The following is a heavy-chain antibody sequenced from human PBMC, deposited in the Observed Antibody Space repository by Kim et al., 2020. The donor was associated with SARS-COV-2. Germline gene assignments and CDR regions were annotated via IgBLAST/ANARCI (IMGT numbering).Heavy chain of an antibody. J-gene: IGHJ3*02. D-gene: IGHD6-19*01. V-gene: IGHV1-18*01. Sequence: ASVKVSCKASGYTFTSYGISWVRQAPGQGLEWMGWISAYNGNTNYAQKLQGRVTMTTDTSTSTAYMELRSLRSDDTAVYYCARVRSSGWYGDAFDILGQGTMVTVSS. CDR3: ARVRSSGWYGDAFDI. CDR2: ISAYNGNT. CDR1: GYTFTSYG.